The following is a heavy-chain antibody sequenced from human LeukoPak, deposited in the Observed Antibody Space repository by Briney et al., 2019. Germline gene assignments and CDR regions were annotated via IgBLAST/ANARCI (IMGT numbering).Heavy chain of an antibody. CDR3: ASRSSIWSGYQDTLYYFDS. D-gene: IGHD3-3*01. Sequence: SETLSLTCTVSGGSISSDYWSWIRQPPGKRLEWIGHIYYSGSTNYNPSLKSRVTISVDTSKNQFSLKLSSVTAADTAVYYCASRSSIWSGYQDTLYYFDSWGQGTLVTVSS. CDR2: IYYSGST. V-gene: IGHV4-59*01. J-gene: IGHJ4*02. CDR1: GGSISSDY.